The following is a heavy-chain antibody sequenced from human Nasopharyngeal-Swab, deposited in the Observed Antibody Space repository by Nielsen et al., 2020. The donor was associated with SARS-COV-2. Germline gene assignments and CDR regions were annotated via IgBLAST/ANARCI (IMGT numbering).Heavy chain of an antibody. D-gene: IGHD3-3*01. CDR2: IDHSGTT. J-gene: IGHJ6*03. V-gene: IGHV4-34*01. CDR3: ADPFGVVIPYYMDV. CDR1: AGSFAGYS. Sequence: SETLSLTCEVYAGSFAGYSWSWIRQPPGKGLEWIGEIDHSGTTNYNPSLKSRVTLSIDTSKNQFSLKVNSVTAADTAVYYCADPFGVVIPYYMDVWGKGTTVTVSS.